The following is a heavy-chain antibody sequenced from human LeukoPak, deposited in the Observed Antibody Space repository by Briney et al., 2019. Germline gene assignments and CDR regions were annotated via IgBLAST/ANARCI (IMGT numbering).Heavy chain of an antibody. Sequence: GESLRLSCAASGFTFSDYSMNWVRQAPGKGLEWVSYIDGSGDAIYYADSVKGRFTISRDNAKNSLDLQMNSLRDEDTAVYYCSRRFDCWGQGTLVTVSS. CDR3: SRRFDC. J-gene: IGHJ4*02. CDR2: IDGSGDAI. CDR1: GFTFSDYS. V-gene: IGHV3-48*02.